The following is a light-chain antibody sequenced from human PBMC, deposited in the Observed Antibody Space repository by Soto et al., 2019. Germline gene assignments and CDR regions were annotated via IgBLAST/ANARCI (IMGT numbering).Light chain of an antibody. CDR3: LQDFNYPWT. CDR2: GAS. Sequence: EIVMTQSPATLSVSPGERATLSCRASQNVGNNLVWYQQKPGQAPRLLIYGASSRATGIPDRFSGSGSGTDFTLTISGLQPEDFATYFCLQDFNYPWTFGQGTKVDIK. CDR1: QNVGNN. J-gene: IGKJ1*01. V-gene: IGKV3D-15*01.